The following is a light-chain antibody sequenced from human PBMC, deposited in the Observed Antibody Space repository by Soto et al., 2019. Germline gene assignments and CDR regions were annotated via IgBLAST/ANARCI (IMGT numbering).Light chain of an antibody. CDR2: LGS. J-gene: IGKJ3*01. V-gene: IGKV2-28*01. CDR3: TQTLQTPPFT. Sequence: DIVLTQSPLSLPVTPGEPASISCRSSQSLLHSNGHTYLDWYLQKPGQSPQLLIYLGSSRASGVPERISGSGSDTDFTLKISRVEAEDVGVYYRTQTLQTPPFTFGPGTKVQIK. CDR1: QSLLHSNGHTY.